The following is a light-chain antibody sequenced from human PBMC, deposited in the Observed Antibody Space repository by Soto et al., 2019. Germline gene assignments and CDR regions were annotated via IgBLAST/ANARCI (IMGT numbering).Light chain of an antibody. V-gene: IGKV1-39*01. CDR2: AAS. CDR1: QSISNY. CDR3: QQSYTTPWT. J-gene: IGKJ1*01. Sequence: DLQVTQSPSSLSASVGDRVSITCRASQSISNYLNWFQHKPGKAPNLLIFAASSLQSGVPSRFSGAGSGTECTLTISSLQPEDFATYFCQQSYTTPWTFGKGTKVEIK.